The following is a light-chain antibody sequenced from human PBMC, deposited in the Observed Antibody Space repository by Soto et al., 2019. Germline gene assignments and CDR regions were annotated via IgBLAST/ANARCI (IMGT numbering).Light chain of an antibody. CDR2: GTF. CDR3: QQYNNWPPRTT. CDR1: QSVNSN. Sequence: PGERATLSCRASQSVNSNVAWYQQKPGQAPRLLIHGTFTRATGIPARFSGSGSGTEFTLTISSLQSEDFAVYYCQQYNNWPPRTTFGQGTRLEIK. J-gene: IGKJ5*01. V-gene: IGKV3-15*01.